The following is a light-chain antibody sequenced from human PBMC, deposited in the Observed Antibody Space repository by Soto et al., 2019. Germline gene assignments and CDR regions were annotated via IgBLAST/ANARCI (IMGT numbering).Light chain of an antibody. CDR3: QQYGSPPLA. CDR1: QSVSRNY. CDR2: GAS. J-gene: IGKJ3*01. V-gene: IGKV3-20*01. Sequence: EIVLTQSPGTLSLSPGERATLSCRASQSVSRNYLAWYQQKPGQAPRLLIHGASNRATGIPDRFSGSGSGTDFTLTISRLEPEDFAVYYCQQYGSPPLAFGPGTKVDIK.